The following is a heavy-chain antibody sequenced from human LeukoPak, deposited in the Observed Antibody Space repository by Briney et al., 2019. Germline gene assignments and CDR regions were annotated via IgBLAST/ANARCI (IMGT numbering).Heavy chain of an antibody. CDR1: GYTFTSYG. CDR3: ARDSSSVYYDFWSGYPDY. D-gene: IGHD3-3*01. Sequence: ASVKVSCKASGYTFTSYGISWVRQAPGQGLEWMGWISAYNGNTNYAQKLQGRVTMTTDTSTSTAYMELRSLRSDDTAVYYCARDSSSVYYDFWSGYPDYWGQGTLVTVPS. CDR2: ISAYNGNT. V-gene: IGHV1-18*01. J-gene: IGHJ4*02.